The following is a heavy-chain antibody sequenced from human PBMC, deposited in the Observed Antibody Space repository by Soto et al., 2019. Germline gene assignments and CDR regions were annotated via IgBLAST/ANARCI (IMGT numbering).Heavy chain of an antibody. CDR2: ISGSGGST. CDR3: AKDPPYSSSFYYGMDV. CDR1: GVTLSTQA. V-gene: IGHV3-23*01. Sequence: GGSLRLPCTASGVTLSTQAMSWVRQAPGKGLEWVAAISGSGGSTYYADSVKGRFTIYRDNSKNTLYLQMNSLRAEETAVYYCAKDPPYSSSFYYGMDVWGQGTTVTVSS. D-gene: IGHD6-6*01. J-gene: IGHJ6*02.